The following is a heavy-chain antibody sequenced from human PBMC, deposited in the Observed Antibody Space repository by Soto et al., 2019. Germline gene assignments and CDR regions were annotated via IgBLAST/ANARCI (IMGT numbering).Heavy chain of an antibody. D-gene: IGHD6-19*01. CDR2: ISGSGGST. CDR3: AKDIAVVGAPGVMDYYYYGLDV. V-gene: IGHV3-23*01. Sequence: KGLEWVSAISGSGGSTYYADSVKGRFTTSRDNSKNTLYLQMTSLRAEDTAVYYCAKDIAVVGAPGVMDYYYYGLDVWRHGTTVTVSS. J-gene: IGHJ6*02.